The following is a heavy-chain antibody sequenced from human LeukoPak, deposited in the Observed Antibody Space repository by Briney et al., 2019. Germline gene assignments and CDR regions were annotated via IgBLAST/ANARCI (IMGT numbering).Heavy chain of an antibody. D-gene: IGHD3-22*01. J-gene: IGHJ4*02. CDR1: GFTFSSYA. CDR3: ARGPYDSSGYYYLNWGDYIDY. Sequence: GGSLRLSCAASGFTFSSYAMHWVRQAPGKGLEWVAVISYDGSNKYYADSVKGRFTISRDNSKNTLYLQMNSLRAEDTAVYYCARGPYDSSGYYYLNWGDYIDYWGQGTLVTVSS. V-gene: IGHV3-30*01. CDR2: ISYDGSNK.